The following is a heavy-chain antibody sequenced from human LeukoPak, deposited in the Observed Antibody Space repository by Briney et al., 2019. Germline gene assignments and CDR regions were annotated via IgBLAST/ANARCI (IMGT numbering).Heavy chain of an antibody. J-gene: IGHJ4*02. Sequence: RGSLRLSCENSGFTFCDSATRRVRPASGGGLEWVSLISASGGNSYYADSVKGRFTVSRDSSKNTLHLQMNSLRAEDTAVYYCARDKLSCWGQGTLVTVSS. CDR3: ARDKLSC. CDR1: GFTFCDSA. V-gene: IGHV3-23*01. CDR2: ISASGGNS. D-gene: IGHD1-26*01.